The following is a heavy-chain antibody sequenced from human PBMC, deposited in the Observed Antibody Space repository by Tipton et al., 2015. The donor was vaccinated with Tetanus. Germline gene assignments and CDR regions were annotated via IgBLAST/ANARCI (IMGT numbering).Heavy chain of an antibody. CDR2: IHHSGDT. V-gene: IGHV4-31*03. J-gene: IGHJ4*02. Sequence: LRLSCNVSGGSILSGEYYWTWIRRHPGKGLEWIGSIHHSGDTHYHPSLKSRVTLSVDTSENQVSLKVNSVTVADTAVYYCAREPGFSYGFKYWGQGALVTVSS. CDR3: AREPGFSYGFKY. D-gene: IGHD5-18*01. CDR1: GGSILSGEYY.